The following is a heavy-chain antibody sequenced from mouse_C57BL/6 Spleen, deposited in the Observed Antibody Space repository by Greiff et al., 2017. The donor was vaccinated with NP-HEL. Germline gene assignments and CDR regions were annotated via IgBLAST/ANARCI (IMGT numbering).Heavy chain of an antibody. CDR1: GYTFTSYW. Sequence: QVQLQQPGAELVRPGTSVKLSCKASGYTFTSYWMHWVKQRPGQGLEWIGVIDPSDSYTNYNQKFKGKAKLTVDTSSSTAYMQLSSLTSEDSAVYYCARNIYYDYDGFAYWGQGTLVTVSA. CDR2: IDPSDSYT. V-gene: IGHV1-59*01. J-gene: IGHJ3*01. D-gene: IGHD2-4*01. CDR3: ARNIYYDYDGFAY.